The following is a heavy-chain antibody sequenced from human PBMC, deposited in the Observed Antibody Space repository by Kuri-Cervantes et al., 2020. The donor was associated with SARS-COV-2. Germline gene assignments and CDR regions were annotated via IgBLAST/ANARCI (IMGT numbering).Heavy chain of an antibody. Sequence: GESLKISCAASGFTFSSYSMNWVRQAPGKGLEWVSSISSSSRYIYYADSVKGRFTISRDNAKNSLYLQMNSLRAEDTAVYYCARDDNSLDFWSGYGYYYGMDVWGQGTTVTVSS. CDR2: ISSSSRYI. CDR3: ARDDNSLDFWSGYGYYYGMDV. CDR1: GFTFSSYS. D-gene: IGHD3-3*01. V-gene: IGHV3-21*01. J-gene: IGHJ6*02.